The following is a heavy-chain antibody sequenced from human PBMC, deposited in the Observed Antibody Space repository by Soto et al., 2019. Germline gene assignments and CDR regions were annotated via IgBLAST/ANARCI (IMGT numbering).Heavy chain of an antibody. Sequence: QAQLVQSGAEVKKPGASVKVSCKASGYTFTSYDINWVRQAPGQGLEWLGWMDPNSGSTGYAQNFQGRVTMTRNISLNTAHMELSRLRSEDTAVYYCARERKFDFWRKGLDVGGQGTTVTVSS. D-gene: IGHD3-3*01. CDR2: MDPNSGST. CDR1: GYTFTSYD. J-gene: IGHJ6*02. CDR3: ARERKFDFWRKGLDV. V-gene: IGHV1-8*01.